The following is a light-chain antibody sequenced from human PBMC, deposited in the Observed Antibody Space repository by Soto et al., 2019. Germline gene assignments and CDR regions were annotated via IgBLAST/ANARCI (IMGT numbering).Light chain of an antibody. CDR1: QSISSY. J-gene: IGKJ1*01. CDR2: AAS. CDR3: PQSYSTLWT. Sequence: VKVTHSASSLSASVGDRVTITCRASQSISSYLNWYQQKPGKAPKLLIYAASSLQSGVPSRFSGSGSGTDFTLTISSLQPEDFATYYCPQSYSTLWTFGQGTKVDI. V-gene: IGKV1-39*01.